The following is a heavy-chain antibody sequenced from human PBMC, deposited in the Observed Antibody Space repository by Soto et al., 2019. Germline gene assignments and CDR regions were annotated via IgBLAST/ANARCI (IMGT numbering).Heavy chain of an antibody. J-gene: IGHJ6*02. CDR2: IIPVFGTP. CDR1: GGSLSNYG. Sequence: QVQLVQSGAEVKKPGSSVKVSCKASGGSLSNYGISWVRQAPGQGLEWMGAIIPVFGTPNYAQKFQDRVTSTADESTTTVYMEVRSLTSEDTAVYYCARGDATKIVVTTYYGIDVWGQGTTVTVSS. D-gene: IGHD4-17*01. V-gene: IGHV1-69*12. CDR3: ARGDATKIVVTTYYGIDV.